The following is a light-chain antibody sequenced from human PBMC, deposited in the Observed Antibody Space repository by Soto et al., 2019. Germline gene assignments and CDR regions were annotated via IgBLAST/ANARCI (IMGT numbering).Light chain of an antibody. V-gene: IGKV3-11*01. CDR3: QQRSNWIT. J-gene: IGKJ5*01. CDR1: QSVSSN. CDR2: DAS. Sequence: EIVLTHSPATLSVSPGERATLSFSASQSVSSNLAWYQQKPGQAPRLLIYDASNRATGIPARFSGSGSGTDFTLTISSLEPEDFAVYYCQQRSNWITFGQGTRLEIK.